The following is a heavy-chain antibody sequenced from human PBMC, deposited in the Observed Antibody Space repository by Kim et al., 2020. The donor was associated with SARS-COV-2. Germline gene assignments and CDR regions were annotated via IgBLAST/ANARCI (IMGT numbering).Heavy chain of an antibody. Sequence: SVKVSCKASGGTFSSYAISWVRQAPGQGLEWMGGIIPIFGTANYAQKFQGRVTITADESTSTAYMELSSLRSEDTAVYYCARDRGMDYDFWSGYYPYYYYGMDVWGQGTTVTVSS. J-gene: IGHJ6*02. D-gene: IGHD3-3*01. CDR3: ARDRGMDYDFWSGYYPYYYYGMDV. CDR1: GGTFSSYA. V-gene: IGHV1-69*13. CDR2: IIPIFGTA.